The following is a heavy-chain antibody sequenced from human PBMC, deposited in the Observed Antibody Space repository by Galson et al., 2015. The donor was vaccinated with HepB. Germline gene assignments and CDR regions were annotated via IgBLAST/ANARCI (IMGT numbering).Heavy chain of an antibody. Sequence: LSLTCAVSGGSISSGNYYWSWIRQHPGKGLEWIAYIYYSGSTYSNPSLKRQVTLSVDTSKNQFSLKLSSVTAADTAVYYCARGRSDFWSDSYSEPSFDYWGQGTLVTVSS. CDR1: GGSISSGNYY. CDR2: IYYSGST. V-gene: IGHV4-31*11. J-gene: IGHJ4*02. CDR3: ARGRSDFWSDSYSEPSFDY. D-gene: IGHD3-3*01.